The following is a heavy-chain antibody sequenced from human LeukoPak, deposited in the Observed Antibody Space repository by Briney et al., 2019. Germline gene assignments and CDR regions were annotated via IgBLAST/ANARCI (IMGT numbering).Heavy chain of an antibody. CDR2: ISSSSSYI. J-gene: IGHJ4*02. V-gene: IGHV3-21*01. D-gene: IGHD3-9*01. CDR3: AREGGYDISSWSTRPFDY. CDR1: GFTFSSYS. Sequence: GGSLRLSCAASGFTFSSYSMNWVRQAPGKGLEWVSSISSSSSYIYYADSVKGRFTISRDNAKNSLYLQTNSLRAEDTAVYYCAREGGYDISSWSTRPFDYWGQGTLVTVSS.